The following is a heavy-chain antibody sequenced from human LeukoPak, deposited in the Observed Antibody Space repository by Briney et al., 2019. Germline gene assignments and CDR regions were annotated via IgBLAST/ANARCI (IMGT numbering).Heavy chain of an antibody. V-gene: IGHV4-39*01. CDR1: GCSISSSSYY. CDR2: IYYSGST. D-gene: IGHD5-18*01. J-gene: IGHJ4*02. CDR3: ARERMDTAMDS. Sequence: PSETLSLTCTVCGCSISSSSYYWGWIRQPPGKGLEWIGSIYYSGSTYYNPSLKSRVTISVDTSKNQFSLKLSSVTAADTAVYYCARERMDTAMDSWGQGTLVTVSS.